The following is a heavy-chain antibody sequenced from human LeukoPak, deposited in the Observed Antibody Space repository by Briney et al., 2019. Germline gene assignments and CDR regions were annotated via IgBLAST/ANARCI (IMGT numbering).Heavy chain of an antibody. CDR2: ISSSSSYI. Sequence: GGSLRLSCAASGFTFSSYSMNWVRQAPGKGLEWVSSISSSSSYIYYADSVRGRFTISRDNAKNSLYLQMNSLRAEDTAVYYCARADWDTAMIDYWGQGTLVTVSS. V-gene: IGHV3-21*01. J-gene: IGHJ4*02. D-gene: IGHD5-18*01. CDR1: GFTFSSYS. CDR3: ARADWDTAMIDY.